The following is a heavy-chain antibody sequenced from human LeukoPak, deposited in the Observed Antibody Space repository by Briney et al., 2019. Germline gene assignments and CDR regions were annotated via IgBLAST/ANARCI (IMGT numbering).Heavy chain of an antibody. CDR2: INPNSGGT. CDR1: GYTFTGYY. Sequence: ASVKVSCKASGYTFTGYYMHWVRQAPGQGLEWMGWINPNSGGTNYAQKFQGRVTMTRDTSISTAYMELSRLRSDDTAMYYCARDAYSGYDAFDYWGQGTLVTVSS. V-gene: IGHV1-2*02. J-gene: IGHJ4*02. D-gene: IGHD5-12*01. CDR3: ARDAYSGYDAFDY.